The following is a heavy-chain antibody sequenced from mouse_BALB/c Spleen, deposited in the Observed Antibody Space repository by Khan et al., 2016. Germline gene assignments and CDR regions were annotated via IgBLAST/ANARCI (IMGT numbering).Heavy chain of an antibody. CDR1: GYTFSSYW. D-gene: IGHD1-1*01. J-gene: IGHJ1*01. CDR3: ARNYGSSYYWYFEV. Sequence: QVQLQQSGAELMKPGASVKISCKATGYTFSSYWIEWVKQRPGHGLEWIGEILPGSGSTNYNEKFKGKATFTADTSSNTAYMQLSSLTSEDSAVYYGARNYGSSYYWYFEVWGAGTTVTVSS. CDR2: ILPGSGST. V-gene: IGHV1-9*01.